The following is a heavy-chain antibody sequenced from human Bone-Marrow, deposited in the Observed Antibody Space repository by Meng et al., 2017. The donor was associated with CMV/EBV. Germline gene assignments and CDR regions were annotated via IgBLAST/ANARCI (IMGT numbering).Heavy chain of an antibody. CDR2: ISSSGSTI. V-gene: IGHV3-48*04. Sequence: GESLKISCAASGFTFSSYSMNWVRQAPGKGLEWVSYISSSGSTIYYADSVKGRFTISRDNAKNSLYLQMNSLRAEDTAVYYCARGDPVTDAFDIWGQGTMVTVSS. J-gene: IGHJ3*02. CDR3: ARGDPVTDAFDI. D-gene: IGHD3-10*01. CDR1: GFTFSSYS.